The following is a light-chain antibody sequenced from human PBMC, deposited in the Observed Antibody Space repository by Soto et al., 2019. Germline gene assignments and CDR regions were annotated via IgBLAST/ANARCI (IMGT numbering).Light chain of an antibody. CDR1: SSDVGSYNL. CDR3: CSYARSRTYV. Sequence: QSVLTQPASVSGSPGQSITISCTGTSSDVGSYNLVSWYQQHPGKAPKVMIHEVNKRPSGVSNRFSGSKSGNTASLTISGLQAEDEADYYCCSYARSRTYVFGTGTKVTVL. CDR2: EVN. J-gene: IGLJ1*01. V-gene: IGLV2-23*02.